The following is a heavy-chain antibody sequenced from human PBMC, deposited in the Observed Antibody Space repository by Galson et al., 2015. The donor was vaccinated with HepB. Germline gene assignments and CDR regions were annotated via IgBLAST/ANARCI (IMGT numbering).Heavy chain of an antibody. Sequence: SLRLSCAASGFTFSSYAMHWVRQAPGKGLEWVAVISYDGSNKYYADSVKGRFTISRDNSKNTLYLQMDSLRAEDTAVYYCARDQWELAYFDYWGQGTLVTVSS. CDR1: GFTFSSYA. D-gene: IGHD1-26*01. J-gene: IGHJ4*02. V-gene: IGHV3-30-3*01. CDR3: ARDQWELAYFDY. CDR2: ISYDGSNK.